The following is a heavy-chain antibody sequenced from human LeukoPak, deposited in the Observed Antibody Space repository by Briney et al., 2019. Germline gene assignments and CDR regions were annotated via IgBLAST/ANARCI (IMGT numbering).Heavy chain of an antibody. Sequence: GGSLRLSCAASGFTFSSYAMSWVRQAPGKGLEWVSAISGSGGSTYYADSVKGRFTIPRDNSKNTLYLQMNSLRAEDTAVYYCAKGMVLFTMVRGDFDYWGQGTLVTVSS. D-gene: IGHD3-10*01. CDR2: ISGSGGST. J-gene: IGHJ4*02. V-gene: IGHV3-23*01. CDR1: GFTFSSYA. CDR3: AKGMVLFTMVRGDFDY.